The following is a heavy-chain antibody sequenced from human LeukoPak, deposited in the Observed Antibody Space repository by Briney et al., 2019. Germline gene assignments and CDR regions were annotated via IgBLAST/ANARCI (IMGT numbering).Heavy chain of an antibody. J-gene: IGHJ5*02. D-gene: IGHD3-10*01. CDR3: ARDSGTTGEVKFDP. CDR2: ISPSGGST. CDR1: GYTFTSNY. Sequence: VASVKVSCKAFGYTFTSNYMHWVRQAPGQGPEWMGVISPSGGSTTYAQKFQGRVTLTRDMSTSTDYLELSSLRSEDTAVYYCARDSGTTGEVKFDPWGQGTLVTVSS. V-gene: IGHV1-46*01.